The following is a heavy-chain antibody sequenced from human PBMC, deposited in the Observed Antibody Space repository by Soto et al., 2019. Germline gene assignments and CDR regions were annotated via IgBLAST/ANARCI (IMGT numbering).Heavy chain of an antibody. CDR3: ASNTRYSYCFAQPHYPYSMDV. V-gene: IGHV1-46*03. D-gene: IGHD5-18*01. CDR1: GYTFTSYY. CDR2: INPSGGST. J-gene: IGHJ6*03. Sequence: ASVKVSCKASGYTFTSYYMHWVRQAPGQGLEWMGIINPSGGSTSYAQKFQGRVTMTRDTPTSTVYMELSSLRSEDTAVYYCASNTRYSYCFAQPHYPYSMDVWGTGTSVTV.